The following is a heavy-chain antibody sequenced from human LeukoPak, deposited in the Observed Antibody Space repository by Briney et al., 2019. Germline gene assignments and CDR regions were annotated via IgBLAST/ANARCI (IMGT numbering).Heavy chain of an antibody. CDR3: ARDGGRACTGGSCSPLGFDY. D-gene: IGHD2-15*01. V-gene: IGHV4-34*01. CDR2: INHSRST. Sequence: SETLSLTCAVYGGSFSGYYWSWIRQPPGKGLEWIGEINHSRSTNYNPSLKSRVTISVDTSKNQFSLKLSSVTAADTAVYYCARDGGRACTGGSCSPLGFDYWGQGTLVTVSS. CDR1: GGSFSGYY. J-gene: IGHJ4*02.